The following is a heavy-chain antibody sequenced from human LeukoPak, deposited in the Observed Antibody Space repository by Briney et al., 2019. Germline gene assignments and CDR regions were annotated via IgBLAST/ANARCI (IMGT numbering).Heavy chain of an antibody. J-gene: IGHJ4*02. CDR2: ISAYNGNT. V-gene: IGHV1-18*04. CDR3: ARESDGYKGSY. CDR1: GYTFTDYY. Sequence: ASVKVSCKASGYTFTDYYMHWVRQAPGQGLEWMGWISAYNGNTNYAQKLQGRVTMTTDTSTSTAYMELRSLRSDDTAVYYCARESDGYKGSYWGQGTLVTVSS. D-gene: IGHD5-24*01.